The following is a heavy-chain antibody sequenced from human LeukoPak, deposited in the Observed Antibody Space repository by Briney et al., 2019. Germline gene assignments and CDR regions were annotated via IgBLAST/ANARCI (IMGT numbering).Heavy chain of an antibody. J-gene: IGHJ6*02. CDR2: INGDGRNI. V-gene: IGHV3-74*01. CDR3: TRDLMDYDVSTGLHHYYMDV. D-gene: IGHD3-9*01. Sequence: GGSLRLSCVASGFTFSSYWIHWVRQDPRKGLVWVSRINGDGRNINYADSVRGRFTISRDNAKNTLYLQMNTLRVEDTAVYYCTRDLMDYDVSTGLHHYYMDVWGQGTTVTVSS. CDR1: GFTFSSYW.